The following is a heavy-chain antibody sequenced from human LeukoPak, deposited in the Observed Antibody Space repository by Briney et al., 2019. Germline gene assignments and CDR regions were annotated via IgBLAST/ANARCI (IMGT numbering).Heavy chain of an antibody. Sequence: ASVNVSRKASGYTFTSYAMHWVRQAPGQGLEWMGWINTNTGNPTYAQGFTGRFVFSLDTSVSTAYLQISSLKAEDTAVYYCARVPYNWNDWFDPWGQGTLVTVSS. D-gene: IGHD1-1*01. CDR2: INTNTGNP. CDR1: GYTFTSYA. CDR3: ARVPYNWNDWFDP. V-gene: IGHV7-4-1*02. J-gene: IGHJ5*02.